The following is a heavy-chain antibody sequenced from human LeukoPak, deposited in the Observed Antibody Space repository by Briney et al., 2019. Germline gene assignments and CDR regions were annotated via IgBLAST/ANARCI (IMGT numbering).Heavy chain of an antibody. Sequence: PSETLSLTCTVSGGSISSHYWSWIRQPPGKGLEWIGNWRYDGSPNYTPSLESRATISLDTSKNQFSLRLTSVTAADTAVYYCVVTQKWLAFDYWGQGILVTVSS. CDR1: GGSISSHY. D-gene: IGHD6-19*01. J-gene: IGHJ4*02. V-gene: IGHV4-59*08. CDR2: WRYDGSP. CDR3: VVTQKWLAFDY.